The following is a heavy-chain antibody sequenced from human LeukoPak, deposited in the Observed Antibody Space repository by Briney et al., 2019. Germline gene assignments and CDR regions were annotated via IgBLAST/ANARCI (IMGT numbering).Heavy chain of an antibody. Sequence: GGSLRLSCAASGFTFSSYAMSWVRQAPGKGLEWVSAISGSGGSTYYADSVKGRFTISRDNSKNTLYLQMNSLRAEDTAVYYCAKPYDQYCSGGSCYARHFDYWGQGTLVTVSS. V-gene: IGHV3-23*01. CDR2: ISGSGGST. J-gene: IGHJ4*02. CDR1: GFTFSSYA. CDR3: AKPYDQYCSGGSCYARHFDY. D-gene: IGHD2-15*01.